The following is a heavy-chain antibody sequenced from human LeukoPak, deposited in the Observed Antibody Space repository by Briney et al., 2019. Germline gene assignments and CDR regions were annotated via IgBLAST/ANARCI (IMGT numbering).Heavy chain of an antibody. CDR3: ARVWATTFDP. CDR2: IYTSGST. D-gene: IGHD3-16*01. V-gene: IGHV4-4*07. Sequence: SETLSLTCTVSGGSITSYDWSWIRQPAGKGLEWIGRIYTSGSTKYNPSLKSRVTMSLDTSRNRFSLKLSSVTAADTALYHCARVWATTFDPWGQGTLVTISS. CDR1: GGSITSYD. J-gene: IGHJ5*02.